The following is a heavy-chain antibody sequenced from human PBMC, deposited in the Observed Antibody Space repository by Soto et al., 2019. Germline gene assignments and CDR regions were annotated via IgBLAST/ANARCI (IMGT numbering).Heavy chain of an antibody. J-gene: IGHJ4*02. D-gene: IGHD3-22*01. CDR3: ARGPTQDRPLRWYYYDSSGYFDY. Sequence: GGSLRLSCAASGFTFSDYYMSWIRQAPGKGLEWVSYISSSGSTIYYADSVKGRYTISRDNAKNSLYLQMNSLRAEDTAVYYCARGPTQDRPLRWYYYDSSGYFDYWGQGTLVTVSS. CDR2: ISSSGSTI. CDR1: GFTFSDYY. V-gene: IGHV3-11*01.